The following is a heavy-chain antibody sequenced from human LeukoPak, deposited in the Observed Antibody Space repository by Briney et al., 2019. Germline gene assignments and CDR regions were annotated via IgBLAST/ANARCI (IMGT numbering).Heavy chain of an antibody. CDR2: INDSGST. CDR1: GGSFSGYY. CDR3: ARGVSHRNFDWLFY. V-gene: IGHV4-34*01. J-gene: IGHJ4*02. Sequence: SETLSLTCAAYGGSFSGYYWSWIRQPPGKGLEWIGEINDSGSTHYNTSLNSRVTISVDTSKNQIYLKLSSVTAADTAIYYCARGVSHRNFDWLFYWGQGTLVTVSS. D-gene: IGHD3-9*01.